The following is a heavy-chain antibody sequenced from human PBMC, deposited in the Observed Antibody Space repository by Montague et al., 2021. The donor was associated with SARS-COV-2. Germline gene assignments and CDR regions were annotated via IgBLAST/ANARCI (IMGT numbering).Heavy chain of an antibody. V-gene: IGHV4-39*01. CDR1: DGSISSSSYY. Sequence: SETLSLTCTVSDGSISSSSYYWGWIRQPPGKGLEWIGSIYYSGSTYYNPSLKSRVTISVDTSKNQFSLKLSSVTAADTAVYYCARHEGVVVAATYTGLSVHPGRFDPWGQGTLVTVSS. J-gene: IGHJ5*02. D-gene: IGHD2-15*01. CDR2: IYYSGST. CDR3: ARHEGVVVAATYTGLSVHPGRFDP.